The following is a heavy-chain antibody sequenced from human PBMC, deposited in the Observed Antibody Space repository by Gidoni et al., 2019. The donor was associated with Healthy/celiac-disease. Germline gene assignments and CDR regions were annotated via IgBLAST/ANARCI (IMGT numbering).Heavy chain of an antibody. D-gene: IGHD6-6*01. CDR3: ARDSYSSSYPYY. CDR2: ISSYKGNT. Sequence: VQLVQSGAEVKKPGTSVKFYCTAHGSTFTSYGISGVRQAPGGGLELMGWISSYKGNTNYAQNLQGRVTMTTDTSTSTDYMELRSLRSDDTAVYYCARDSYSSSYPYYWGQGTLVTVSS. CDR1: GSTFTSYG. J-gene: IGHJ4*02. V-gene: IGHV1-18*01.